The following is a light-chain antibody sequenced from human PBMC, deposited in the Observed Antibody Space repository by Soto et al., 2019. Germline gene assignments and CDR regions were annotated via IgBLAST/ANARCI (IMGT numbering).Light chain of an antibody. CDR1: NIGSKS. Sequence: SYELTQTPSVSVAPGKTARITCGGNNIGSKSVHWYQQKPGQAPVLVIYYDSDRPSGIPERFSGSNSGNTATLTISRVEAGAEADYYCQVWDSSSDHPVFGGGTKLTVL. CDR3: QVWDSSSDHPV. V-gene: IGLV3-21*04. J-gene: IGLJ2*01. CDR2: YDS.